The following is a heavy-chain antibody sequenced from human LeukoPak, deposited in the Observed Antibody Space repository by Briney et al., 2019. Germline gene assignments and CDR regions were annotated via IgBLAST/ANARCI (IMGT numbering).Heavy chain of an antibody. J-gene: IGHJ4*02. V-gene: IGHV5-51*01. CDR3: ARRYCSGGSCYDY. D-gene: IGHD2-15*01. Sequence: GESLKISCKGSGYIFTSYWIGWVRQMPGNGLEWMGIIYPGDSDTRYSPSFQGQVTISADKSISTAYLQWSSLKASDTAMYYCARRYCSGGSCYDYWGQGTLVTVSS. CDR2: IYPGDSDT. CDR1: GYIFTSYW.